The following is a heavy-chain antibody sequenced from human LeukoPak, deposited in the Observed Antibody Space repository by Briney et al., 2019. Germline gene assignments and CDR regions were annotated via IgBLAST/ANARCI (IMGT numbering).Heavy chain of an antibody. D-gene: IGHD2-2*01. J-gene: IGHJ4*02. Sequence: HSGGSLRLSCAASGFTFSSHALSWVRQAPGKGLEWVSSLSGSGYNTYYADSVKGRFTISRDNSKNTVYLQMYSLRAGDTAVYYCAKDPYGTRYFDYWGQGTLVTVSS. CDR1: GFTFSSHA. V-gene: IGHV3-23*01. CDR2: LSGSGYNT. CDR3: AKDPYGTRYFDY.